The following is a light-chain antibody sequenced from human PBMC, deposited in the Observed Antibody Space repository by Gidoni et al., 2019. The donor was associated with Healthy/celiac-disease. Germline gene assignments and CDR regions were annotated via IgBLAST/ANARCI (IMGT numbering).Light chain of an antibody. J-gene: IGKJ4*01. V-gene: IGKV3-20*01. CDR1: QRVSSSY. CDR2: GAS. CDR3: QQYGSSPLT. Sequence: EIVLTHSPGTLSLSPGESAPLSCRASQRVSSSYLAWYQQKPGQAPRLLIYGASSRATGIPDRFRGSGSGTDFTLTISRLEPEDFAVYYCQQYGSSPLTFGGGTKVEIK.